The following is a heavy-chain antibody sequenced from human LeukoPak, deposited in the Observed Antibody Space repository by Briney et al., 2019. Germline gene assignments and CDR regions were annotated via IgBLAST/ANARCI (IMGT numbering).Heavy chain of an antibody. V-gene: IGHV3-21*01. Sequence: GGSLRLSCAGSGFTFSSYSMIWVRQAPGKGLEWVSYISGSSSYIYYADSVKGRFTISRDNAKKSVYLQMNSLRGEDTAVYYCARSWWTHKNDFDYWGQGTLVTVSS. CDR3: ARSWWTHKNDFDY. CDR1: GFTFSSYS. CDR2: ISGSSSYI. J-gene: IGHJ4*02. D-gene: IGHD2-15*01.